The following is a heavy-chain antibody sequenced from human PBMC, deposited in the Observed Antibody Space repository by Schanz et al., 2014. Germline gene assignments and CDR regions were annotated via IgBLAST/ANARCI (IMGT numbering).Heavy chain of an antibody. J-gene: IGHJ3*02. Sequence: EVQLVESGGGVVRPGGSLRLSCAASGFTFSSYWMHWVRQVPGKGLVWVSAISGSGGSTYYAESVKGRFTISRDNSKNTLYLQMNSLRAEDTAVYYCAKGRFGELSAFDIWGQGTMVTVSS. CDR3: AKGRFGELSAFDI. V-gene: IGHV3-23*04. D-gene: IGHD3-10*01. CDR2: ISGSGGST. CDR1: GFTFSSYW.